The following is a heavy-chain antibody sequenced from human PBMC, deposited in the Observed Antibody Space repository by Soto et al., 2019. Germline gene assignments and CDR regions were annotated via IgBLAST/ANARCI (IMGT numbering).Heavy chain of an antibody. CDR3: AKPIPGPYNWNLVRPFDY. D-gene: IGHD1-20*01. V-gene: IGHV3-30*18. Sequence: GGSLRLSCAASGFTFSSYGMHWVRQAPGKGLEWVAVISYDGSNKYYADSVKGRFTISRDNSKNTLYLQMNSLRAEDTAVYYCAKPIPGPYNWNLVRPFDYWGQGTLVTVSS. J-gene: IGHJ4*02. CDR1: GFTFSSYG. CDR2: ISYDGSNK.